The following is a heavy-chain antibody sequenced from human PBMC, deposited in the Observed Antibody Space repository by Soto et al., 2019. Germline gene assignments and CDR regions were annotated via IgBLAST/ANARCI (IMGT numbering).Heavy chain of an antibody. CDR1: GYTYTGYY. Sequence: ASVKLSCKDSGYTYTGYYMHWVRQAPRQGLEWMGWINPNSGGTNYAKKFQGWVTMPRDTSISTAYMEVSRMRSDDTAVYSCARDLVGASKVFDYWGQGTLVTVSS. J-gene: IGHJ4*02. CDR2: INPNSGGT. D-gene: IGHD1-26*01. CDR3: ARDLVGASKVFDY. V-gene: IGHV1-2*04.